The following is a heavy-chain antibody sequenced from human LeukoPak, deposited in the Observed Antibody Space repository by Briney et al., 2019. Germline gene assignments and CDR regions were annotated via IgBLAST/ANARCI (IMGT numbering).Heavy chain of an antibody. CDR2: INPNGGGT. CDR1: GYTFTGYY. V-gene: IGHV1-2*02. D-gene: IGHD2-21*01. Sequence: ALVKVSCKASGYTFTGYYMHWVRQAPGQGLEWMGWINPNGGGTNYAQKFQGRVTMTRDTSISTAYMELSRLRSDDTAVYYCARGAGYSGRSVDYWGQGTLVTVSS. CDR3: ARGAGYSGRSVDY. J-gene: IGHJ4*02.